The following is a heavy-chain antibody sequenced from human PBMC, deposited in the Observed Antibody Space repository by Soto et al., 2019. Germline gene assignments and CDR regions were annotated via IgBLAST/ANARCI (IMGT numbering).Heavy chain of an antibody. Sequence: QGHLLQPGTEVKRPGSSVKASCKASGDTLNNNAIIWVRQPPGQGLQWLGGIIPIYDSPSYAQGSHNRVTITADRSTSTAHLELNGLTSEDTAVYYCAASTFLSGVSGYFHLDFWGQGTLVTVSS. CDR1: GDTLNNNA. CDR3: AASTFLSGVSGYFHLDF. J-gene: IGHJ4*02. CDR2: IIPIYDSP. V-gene: IGHV1-69*06. D-gene: IGHD3-3*01.